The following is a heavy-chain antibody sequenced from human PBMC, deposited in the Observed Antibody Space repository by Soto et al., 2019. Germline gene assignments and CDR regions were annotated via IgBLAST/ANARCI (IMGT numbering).Heavy chain of an antibody. D-gene: IGHD1-26*01. CDR2: ISYDGSNK. Sequence: QVQLVGSGGGVVQPGRSLRLSCRDTGFTFSSYTMHWVRQAPGKGLEWLTSISYDGSNKNYSDSVKGRFTISRDNSKNTLYLQINSLRPEDTAMYYCARDRKVGASADYCGQGILVTVSS. CDR1: GFTFSSYT. V-gene: IGHV3-30*04. CDR3: ARDRKVGASADY. J-gene: IGHJ4*02.